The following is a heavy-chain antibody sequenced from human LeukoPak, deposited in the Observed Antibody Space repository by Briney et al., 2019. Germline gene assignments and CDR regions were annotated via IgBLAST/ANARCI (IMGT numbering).Heavy chain of an antibody. CDR2: IKQDGSEK. CDR3: ARDWGTDSWSGYVN. V-gene: IGHV3-7*01. J-gene: IGHJ4*02. Sequence: GGSLRLSCAASGFTFSNYWMSWVRQAPGKELEWVANIKQDGSEKYYVDSVKGRFTISRDNAKNSLYLHMNSLRAEDTAVYYCARDWGTDSWSGYVNWGQGTLVTVSS. CDR1: GFTFSNYW. D-gene: IGHD3-3*01.